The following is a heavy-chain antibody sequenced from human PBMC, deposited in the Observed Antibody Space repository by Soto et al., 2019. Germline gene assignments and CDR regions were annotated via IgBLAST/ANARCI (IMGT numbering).Heavy chain of an antibody. Sequence: SETLSLTCAVHGGSFSGYYWSWIRQPPGKGLEWIGEINHSGSTNYNPSLKSRVTISVDTSKNQFSLKLSSVTAADTAVYYCARGMRGVILWDYYYYGMDVWGQGTTVTVSS. D-gene: IGHD3-10*01. V-gene: IGHV4-34*01. CDR1: GGSFSGYY. CDR2: INHSGST. J-gene: IGHJ6*02. CDR3: ARGMRGVILWDYYYYGMDV.